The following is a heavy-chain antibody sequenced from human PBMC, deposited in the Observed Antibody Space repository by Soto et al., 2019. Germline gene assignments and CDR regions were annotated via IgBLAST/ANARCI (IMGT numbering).Heavy chain of an antibody. CDR3: AKGKGVLRYFDWLSGMDV. J-gene: IGHJ6*02. CDR1: GFTFSSYG. V-gene: IGHV3-30*18. Sequence: GGSLRLSCAASGFTFSSYGMHWVRQAPGKGLEWVAVISYDGSNKYYADSVKGRFTISRDNSKNTLYLQMNSLRAEDTAVYYCAKGKGVLRYFDWLSGMDVWGQGTTVTVSS. CDR2: ISYDGSNK. D-gene: IGHD3-9*01.